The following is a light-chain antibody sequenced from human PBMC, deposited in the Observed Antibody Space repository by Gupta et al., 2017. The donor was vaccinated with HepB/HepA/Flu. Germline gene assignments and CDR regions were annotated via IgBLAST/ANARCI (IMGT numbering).Light chain of an antibody. CDR3: AAWDDSLNGLWV. Sequence: QSVLTQPPSTSGTPGQRVTISCSGSRYNIGSNTVNWYQQVPGTAPKLLIYSDDQRPSGVPGRFSGSKSGTSASLAISGLQSEDEADYYCAAWDDSLNGLWVFGGGTKLTVL. J-gene: IGLJ3*02. CDR1: RYNIGSNT. V-gene: IGLV1-44*01. CDR2: SDD.